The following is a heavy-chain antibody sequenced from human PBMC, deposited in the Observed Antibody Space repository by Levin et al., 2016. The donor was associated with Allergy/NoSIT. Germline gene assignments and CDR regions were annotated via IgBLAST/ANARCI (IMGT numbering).Heavy chain of an antibody. Sequence: SETLSLTCTVSGASISSSHWSWIRQPPGKGLEWIGYMSYSGTTDYNPSLKSRVTISVDRSKNQFSLKLSSVTAADTAVYYCARYDWVDVDLRDWYFDIWGRGTLVTVSS. V-gene: IGHV4-59*08. CDR3: ARYDWVDVDLRDWYFDI. J-gene: IGHJ2*01. CDR2: MSYSGTT. CDR1: GASISSSH. D-gene: IGHD1-1*01.